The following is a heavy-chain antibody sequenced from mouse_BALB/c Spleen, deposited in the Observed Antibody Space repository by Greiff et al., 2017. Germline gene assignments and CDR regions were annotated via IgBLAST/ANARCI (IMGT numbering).Heavy chain of an antibody. Sequence: EVKLQESGPGLVKPSQSLSLTCTVTGYSITSDYAWNWIRQFPGNKLEWMGYISYSGSTSYNPSLKSRISITRDTSKNQFFLQLNSVTTEDIATYYCARWGATYAMDYWGQGTSVTVSS. J-gene: IGHJ4*01. V-gene: IGHV3-2*02. CDR2: ISYSGST. D-gene: IGHD3-1*01. CDR3: ARWGATYAMDY. CDR1: GYSITSDYA.